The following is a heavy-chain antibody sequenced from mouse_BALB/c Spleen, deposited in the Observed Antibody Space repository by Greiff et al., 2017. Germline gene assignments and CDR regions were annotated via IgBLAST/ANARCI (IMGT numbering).Heavy chain of an antibody. V-gene: IGHV1-74*01. D-gene: IGHD4-1*01. CDR3: ARSGTGTWFAY. Sequence: VQLQESGAELAKPGASVKMSCKASGYTFTSYWMHWVKQRPGQGLEWIGMIHPSDSETRLNQKFKDKATLTVDKSSSTAYMQLSSPTSEDSAVYYCARSGTGTWFAYWGQGTLVTVSA. CDR1: GYTFTSYW. CDR2: IHPSDSET. J-gene: IGHJ3*01.